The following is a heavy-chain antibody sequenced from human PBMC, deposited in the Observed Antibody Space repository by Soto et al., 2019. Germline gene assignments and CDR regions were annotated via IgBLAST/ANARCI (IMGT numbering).Heavy chain of an antibody. CDR1: GGSISSGDYY. J-gene: IGHJ4*02. V-gene: IGHV4-30-4*01. CDR3: ARLVVISLYYFDY. CDR2: IYYSGST. Sequence: QVQLQESGPGLVKPSQTLSLTCTVSGGSISSGDYYWSWIRQPPGKGLEWIGYIYYSGSTYYNPSRESRVTISVDTSKNQCSLKLSYVTAADTAVYYCARLVVISLYYFDYWGQGTLVTVSS. D-gene: IGHD3-22*01.